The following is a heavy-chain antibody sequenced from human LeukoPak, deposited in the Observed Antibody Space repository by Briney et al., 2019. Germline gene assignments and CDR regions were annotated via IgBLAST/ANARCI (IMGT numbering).Heavy chain of an antibody. CDR1: GGSISSGDYY. D-gene: IGHD3-3*01. CDR3: ARVTSRSTIFLGPGEYYFDY. V-gene: IGHV4-30-4*01. Sequence: PSQTLSLTCTVSGGSISSGDYYWSWIRQPPGKGLEWIGYIYYSGSTYYNPSLKSRVTISVDTSKNQFSLKLSSVTAADTAVYYCARVTSRSTIFLGPGEYYFDYWGQGTLVTVSS. CDR2: IYYSGST. J-gene: IGHJ4*02.